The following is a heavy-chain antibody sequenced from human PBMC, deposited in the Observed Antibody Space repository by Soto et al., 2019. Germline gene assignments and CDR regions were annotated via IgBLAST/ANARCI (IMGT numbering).Heavy chain of an antibody. D-gene: IGHD2-2*01. J-gene: IGHJ4*02. CDR1: GYTFTSYY. Sequence: ASVKVSCKASGYTFTSYYMHWVRQAPAQGLEWMGIINPSGGSTSYAQKFQGRVTMTRDTSTSTVYMELSSLRSEDTAVYYCARVGVPAAILQVFDYWGQGTLVTVSS. CDR3: ARVGVPAAILQVFDY. CDR2: INPSGGST. V-gene: IGHV1-46*03.